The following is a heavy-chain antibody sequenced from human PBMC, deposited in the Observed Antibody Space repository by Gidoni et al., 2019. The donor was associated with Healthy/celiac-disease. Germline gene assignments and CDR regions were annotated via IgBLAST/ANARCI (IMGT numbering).Heavy chain of an antibody. CDR2: SNTNSGGT. Sequence: QPQLVRYGAEVTKPGASVKVSCKATGYTFTAYYMHWVRQAPGQGLEWMGWSNTNSGGTNYAQKVQGRVTMTRDTSISTAYMELSRLRSDDTAVYYCASLRQTGGYYGMDVWGQGTTVIVSS. J-gene: IGHJ6*02. CDR1: GYTFTAYY. CDR3: ASLRQTGGYYGMDV. D-gene: IGHD3-10*01. V-gene: IGHV1-2*02.